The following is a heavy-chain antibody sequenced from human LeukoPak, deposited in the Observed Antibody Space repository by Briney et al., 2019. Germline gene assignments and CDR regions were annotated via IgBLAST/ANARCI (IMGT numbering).Heavy chain of an antibody. CDR3: ATFRRMATSPLDY. J-gene: IGHJ4*02. CDR1: GFIFSNYG. D-gene: IGHD5-24*01. V-gene: IGHV3-21*01. Sequence: GGSLRLSCAASGFIFSNYGINWVRQAPGKGLEWVSAISGSGGSTYYADSVKGRFTISRDNAKKSLFLQMHSLRAEDTAVYYCATFRRMATSPLDYWGQGTLVTVSS. CDR2: ISGSGGST.